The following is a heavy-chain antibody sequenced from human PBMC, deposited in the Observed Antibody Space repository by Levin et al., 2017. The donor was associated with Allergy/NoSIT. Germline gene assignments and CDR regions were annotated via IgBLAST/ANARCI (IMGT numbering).Heavy chain of an antibody. CDR1: GYTFTSYG. CDR2: ISAYNGNT. J-gene: IGHJ4*02. V-gene: IGHV1-18*01. Sequence: ASVKVSCKASGYTFTSYGISWVRQAPGQGLEWMGWISAYNGNTNYAQKLQGRVTMTTDTSTSTAYMELRSLRSDDTAVYYCARGAAVLRFLEWPPGSNSPSDYWGQGTLVTVSS. D-gene: IGHD3-3*01. CDR3: ARGAAVLRFLEWPPGSNSPSDY.